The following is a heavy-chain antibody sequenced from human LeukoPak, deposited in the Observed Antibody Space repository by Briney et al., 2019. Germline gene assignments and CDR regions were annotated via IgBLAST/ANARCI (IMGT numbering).Heavy chain of an antibody. Sequence: PSETLSLTCTVSGGSISSYYWSWIRQPPGKGLEGIGYIYYSGSTNYNPSLKSRVTISVDTSKNQFSLKLSSVTAADTAVYYCARSGYYYDTRGAFDIWGQGTMVTVSS. J-gene: IGHJ3*02. D-gene: IGHD3-22*01. CDR3: ARSGYYYDTRGAFDI. CDR1: GGSISSYY. V-gene: IGHV4-59*01. CDR2: IYYSGST.